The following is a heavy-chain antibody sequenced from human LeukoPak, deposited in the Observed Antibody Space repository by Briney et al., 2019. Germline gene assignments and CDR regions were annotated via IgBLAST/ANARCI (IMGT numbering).Heavy chain of an antibody. CDR2: IRSKSHSYAT. CDR3: TRRSISSTRTDDY. D-gene: IGHD1-1*01. Sequence: GGSLRLSCAASGFNFSGSAIHWVRQASGKGLEWVGRIRSKSHSYATTYAASLKGRFTISRDDSKNTTYLQLSSLKTDDTAVYYCTRRSISSTRTDDYWGQGTLVTVSS. J-gene: IGHJ4*02. CDR1: GFNFSGSA. V-gene: IGHV3-73*01.